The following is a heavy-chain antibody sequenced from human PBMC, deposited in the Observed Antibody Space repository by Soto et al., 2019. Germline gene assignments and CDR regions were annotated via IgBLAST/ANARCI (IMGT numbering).Heavy chain of an antibody. J-gene: IGHJ4*02. D-gene: IGHD1-26*01. Sequence: GGSLRLSCAASEFTFSNYWMYWVRQAPGKGLVWVSRINSDGSTTSYADSVKGRFTISRDNAKNTLYLQMNSLRAEDTAVYYCARDRDYYKADYWGQGTLVTVSS. V-gene: IGHV3-74*01. CDR2: INSDGSTT. CDR3: ARDRDYYKADY. CDR1: EFTFSNYW.